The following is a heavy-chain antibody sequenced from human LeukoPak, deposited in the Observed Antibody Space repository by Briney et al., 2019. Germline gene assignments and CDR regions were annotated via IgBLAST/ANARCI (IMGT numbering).Heavy chain of an antibody. J-gene: IGHJ6*02. D-gene: IGHD3-9*01. CDR3: AREFILPDYTHRYYYYGMDV. CDR1: GYTFTSYG. V-gene: IGHV1-18*01. CDR2: ISGYNGNT. Sequence: ASVKVSCKASGYTFTSYGISWVRQAPGQGLEGMGWISGYNGNTNYGQQLQTMVTMPKATSRSTAYMQLRSLRSDDTAVYYSAREFILPDYTHRYYYYGMDVWGQGTTVTVSS.